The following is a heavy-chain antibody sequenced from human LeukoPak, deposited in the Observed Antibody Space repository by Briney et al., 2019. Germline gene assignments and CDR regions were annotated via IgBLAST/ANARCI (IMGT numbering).Heavy chain of an antibody. CDR3: ARDHGAGRRVLHCFDY. CDR2: ISSSSSYT. D-gene: IGHD6-19*01. Sequence: KAGGSLRLSCAASGFTFSDYYMSWLRQAPGKGLEWVSYISSSSSYTNYADSVKGRFTISRDNAKNSLYLQMNSLRAEDTAVYYCARDHGAGRRVLHCFDYWGQGTLVTVSS. V-gene: IGHV3-11*06. J-gene: IGHJ4*02. CDR1: GFTFSDYY.